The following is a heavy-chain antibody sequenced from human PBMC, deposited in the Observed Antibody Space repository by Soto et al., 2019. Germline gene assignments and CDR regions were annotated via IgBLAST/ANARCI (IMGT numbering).Heavy chain of an antibody. CDR2: IIPIFGTA. V-gene: IGHV1-69*13. D-gene: IGHD6-19*01. Sequence: ASVKVSCKASGGTFSSYAISWVRQAPGQGLEWMGGIIPIFGTANYAQKFQGRVTITADESTSTAYMELSSLRSEDTAVYYCARSIAVAGTLNWFDPWGQGTLVTVSS. J-gene: IGHJ5*02. CDR3: ARSIAVAGTLNWFDP. CDR1: GGTFSSYA.